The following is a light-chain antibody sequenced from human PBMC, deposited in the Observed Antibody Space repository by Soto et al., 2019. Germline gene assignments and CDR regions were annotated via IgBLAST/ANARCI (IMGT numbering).Light chain of an antibody. CDR3: SSYAGSYTVV. J-gene: IGLJ3*02. Sequence: QSVLTQARSVSGSPGQSVTISCAGTSSDVGAYKYVSWYQQHPGKAPKLLLYDVSKRPSGVPNRFSGSKSGSTASLTISGLQAEDEADYYCSSYAGSYTVVFGGGTKVTVL. CDR1: SSDVGAYKY. CDR2: DVS. V-gene: IGLV2-11*01.